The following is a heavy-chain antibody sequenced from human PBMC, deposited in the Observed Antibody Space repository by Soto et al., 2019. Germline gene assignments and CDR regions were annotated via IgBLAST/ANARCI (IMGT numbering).Heavy chain of an antibody. CDR2: SYYVGST. Sequence: TSETLSLPCTVSDDSINNYYWNWIRQPPGKGLEYIGYSYYVGSTNYNPSLKSRVTVSMDTSKNQFSLKLNSVATADTAVYYCARESWRPAMVNGFASWGLGPLVTVSS. CDR3: ARESWRPAMVNGFAS. D-gene: IGHD5-18*01. V-gene: IGHV4-59*01. J-gene: IGHJ4*02. CDR1: DDSINNYY.